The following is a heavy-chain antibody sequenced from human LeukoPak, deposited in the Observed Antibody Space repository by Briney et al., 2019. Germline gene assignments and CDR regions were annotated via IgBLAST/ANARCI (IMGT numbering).Heavy chain of an antibody. CDR1: GGTFSRYA. J-gene: IGHJ6*02. CDR3: ARDDNGDFSRRYYYGMDV. D-gene: IGHD4-17*01. CDR2: IIPIFGTA. Sequence: ASVKVSCKASGGTFSRYAINWVRQAPGQGLEWMGGIIPIFGTANYAQKFQGRVTITADESTSTAYMELSSLRSEDTAVYYCARDDNGDFSRRYYYGMDVWGQGTTVTVSS. V-gene: IGHV1-69*13.